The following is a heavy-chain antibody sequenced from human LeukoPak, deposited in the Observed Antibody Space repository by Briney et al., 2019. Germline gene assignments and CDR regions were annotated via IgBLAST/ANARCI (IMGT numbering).Heavy chain of an antibody. V-gene: IGHV4-34*01. J-gene: IGHJ5*02. CDR3: ARGQGATVPQVGKNWFDP. CDR2: VNESGGT. D-gene: IGHD1-26*01. Sequence: SETLSLTCAVYIDSFSNYHWNWIRQTPAKGMEWIGEVNESGGTNISPSLRSRVILSVDTSKNQFSLKLISVTVADTALYYCARGQGATVPQVGKNWFDPWGQGTRVTVSS. CDR1: IDSFSNYH.